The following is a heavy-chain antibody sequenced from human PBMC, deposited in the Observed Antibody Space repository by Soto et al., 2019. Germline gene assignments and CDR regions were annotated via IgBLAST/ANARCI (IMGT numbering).Heavy chain of an antibody. J-gene: IGHJ6*02. CDR1: GFTFSSYG. Sequence: QVQLVESGGGVVQPGRSLRLSCAASGFTFSSYGMHWVRQAAGKGLEWVAVKSYDGSNKYYADSVKGRFTISRDNSKNTLYLQMNSLRAEDTAVYYCAKDQYSSSSPYYYYYYGMDVWGQGTTVTVSS. V-gene: IGHV3-30*18. CDR2: KSYDGSNK. D-gene: IGHD6-6*01. CDR3: AKDQYSSSSPYYYYYYGMDV.